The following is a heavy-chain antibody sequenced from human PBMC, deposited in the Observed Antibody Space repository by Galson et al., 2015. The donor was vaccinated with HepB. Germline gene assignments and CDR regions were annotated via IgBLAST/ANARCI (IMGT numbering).Heavy chain of an antibody. D-gene: IGHD6-19*01. Sequence: SVKVSCKASGGTFSSYAISWVRRAPGQGLEWMGGIIPIFGTANYAQKFQGRVTITADESTSTAYMELSSLRSEDTAVYYCARSDLPGYSSGWYVPSFDYWGQGTLVTVSS. V-gene: IGHV1-69*13. CDR2: IIPIFGTA. CDR1: GGTFSSYA. J-gene: IGHJ4*02. CDR3: ARSDLPGYSSGWYVPSFDY.